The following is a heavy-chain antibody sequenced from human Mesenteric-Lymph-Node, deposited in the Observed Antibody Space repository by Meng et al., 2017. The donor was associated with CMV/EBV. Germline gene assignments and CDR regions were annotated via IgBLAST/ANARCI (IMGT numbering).Heavy chain of an antibody. CDR3: AIRGYSYGYDYYGMDV. D-gene: IGHD5-18*01. CDR2: ISYDGSNK. Sequence: GESLKISCAASGFTFSSYAMHWVRQAPGKGLEWVAVISYDGSNKYYADSVKGRFTISRDNSKNTLYLQMNSLRAEDTAVYYCAIRGYSYGYDYYGMDVWGQGTTVTVSS. V-gene: IGHV3-30-3*01. CDR1: GFTFSSYA. J-gene: IGHJ6*02.